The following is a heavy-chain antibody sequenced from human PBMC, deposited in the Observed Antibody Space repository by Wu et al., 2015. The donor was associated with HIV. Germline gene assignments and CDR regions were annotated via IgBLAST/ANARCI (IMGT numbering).Heavy chain of an antibody. CDR1: GGTFSRYA. J-gene: IGHJ4*02. D-gene: IGHD3-10*02. CDR3: ARDQDNYAQGGDY. Sequence: QVQLVQSEAEVKKPGSSVKVSCRASGGTFSRYAISWVRQAPGQGLEWMGGFIPSFGTAHYAQKFQGRVTITADESTSTAYMELSRLRSDDTAVYYCARDQDNYAQGGDYWGQGTQVTVSS. CDR2: FIPSFGTA. V-gene: IGHV1-69*13.